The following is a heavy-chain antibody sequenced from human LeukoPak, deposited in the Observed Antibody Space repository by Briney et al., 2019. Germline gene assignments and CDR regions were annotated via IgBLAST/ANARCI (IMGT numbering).Heavy chain of an antibody. V-gene: IGHV1-46*01. CDR1: GYTFTSYY. CDR2: INPSGGST. CDR3: AREEARCSSTSCYGYFDY. J-gene: IGHJ4*02. D-gene: IGHD2-2*01. Sequence: ASVKVSCKASGYTFTSYYMHWVRQAPGQGLEWMGIINPSGGSTSYAQKSQGRVTMTRDTSTSTVYMELSSLRSEDTAVYYCAREEARCSSTSCYGYFDYWGQGTLVTVSS.